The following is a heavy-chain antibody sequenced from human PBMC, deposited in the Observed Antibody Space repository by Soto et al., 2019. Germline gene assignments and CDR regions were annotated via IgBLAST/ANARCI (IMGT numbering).Heavy chain of an antibody. CDR2: IYHSGST. Sequence: SETLSLTCAGSGGSISISNWWSWVRQPPGKGLEWIGEIYHSGSTNYNPSLKSRVTISVDKSKNQFSLKLSSVTAADTAVYYCARLRQWDYGMDVWGQGTTVTVSS. CDR3: ARLRQWDYGMDV. V-gene: IGHV4-4*02. CDR1: GGSISISNW. J-gene: IGHJ6*02. D-gene: IGHD6-19*01.